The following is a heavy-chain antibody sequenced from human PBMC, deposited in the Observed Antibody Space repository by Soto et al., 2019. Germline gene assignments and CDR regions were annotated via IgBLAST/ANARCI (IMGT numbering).Heavy chain of an antibody. V-gene: IGHV3-30*18. J-gene: IGHJ4*02. Sequence: QVQLVESGGGVVQPGRSLRLSCAASGFTFSSYGMHWVRQAPGKGLEWVAVISYDGSNKYYADSVKGRFTISRDNSKNTLYLQMSSLRAEDTAVYYCAKAMVRGVIFDYWGQGTLVTVSS. D-gene: IGHD3-10*01. CDR3: AKAMVRGVIFDY. CDR1: GFTFSSYG. CDR2: ISYDGSNK.